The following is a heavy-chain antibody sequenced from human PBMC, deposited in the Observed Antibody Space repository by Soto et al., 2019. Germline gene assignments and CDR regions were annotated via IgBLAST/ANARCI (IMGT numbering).Heavy chain of an antibody. J-gene: IGHJ4*02. V-gene: IGHV4-4*02. CDR1: GGSIISSNW. CDR3: ARRDWSGSTSHFYFDY. Sequence: QVQLQESGPGLVQPSGTLSLTCAVSGGSIISSNWWNWVRQPPGKGLEWIGAIYHSGSTYYKPSLKGRVAMSVDTSKNQFSLKLTSATAADTAVYYCARRDWSGSTSHFYFDYWGQGVLVAVSS. CDR2: IYHSGST. D-gene: IGHD3-9*01.